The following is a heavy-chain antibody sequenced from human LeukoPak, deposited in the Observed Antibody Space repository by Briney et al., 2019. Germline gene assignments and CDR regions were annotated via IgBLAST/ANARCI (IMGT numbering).Heavy chain of an antibody. CDR2: IYYSGGT. CDR3: ASQSSYGDYGFDY. CDR1: GGSISSYY. Sequence: KPSETLSLTCTVSGGSISSYYWSWIRQPPGKGLEWIGYIYYSGGTNYIPSLKSRVTISVDTSKNQFSLKLSSVTAADTAVYYCASQSSYGDYGFDYWGQGTLVTVSS. V-gene: IGHV4-59*08. J-gene: IGHJ4*02. D-gene: IGHD4-17*01.